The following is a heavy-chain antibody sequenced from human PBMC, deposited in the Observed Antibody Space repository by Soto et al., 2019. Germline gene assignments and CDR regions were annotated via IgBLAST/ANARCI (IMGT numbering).Heavy chain of an antibody. D-gene: IGHD3-9*01. J-gene: IGHJ5*02. CDR1: GGSISSYY. CDR3: ARGKRPYDILTGYYGNWFDP. Sequence: PSETLSLTCTVSGGSISSYYWSWIRQPPGKGLEWIGYIYYSGSTNYNPSLKSRVTISVDTSKNQFSLKLSSVTAADTAVYYCARGKRPYDILTGYYGNWFDPWGQGTLVTVS. CDR2: IYYSGST. V-gene: IGHV4-59*01.